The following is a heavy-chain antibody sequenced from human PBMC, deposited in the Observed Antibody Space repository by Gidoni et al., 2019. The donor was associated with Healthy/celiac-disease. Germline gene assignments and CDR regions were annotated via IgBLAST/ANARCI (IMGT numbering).Heavy chain of an antibody. J-gene: IGHJ4*02. CDR2: IKSKTDGGTT. V-gene: IGHV3-15*01. D-gene: IGHD2-2*01. CDR1: GFTFSNAW. CDR3: TTDFGYCSSTSCRYFDY. Sequence: EVQLVESGGGLVKPGGSLRLSCAASGFTFSNAWMSWVRQAPGKGLECVGRIKSKTDGGTTDYAAPVKGRFTISRDDSKNTLYLQMNSLKTEDTAVYYCTTDFGYCSSTSCRYFDYWGQGTLVTVSS.